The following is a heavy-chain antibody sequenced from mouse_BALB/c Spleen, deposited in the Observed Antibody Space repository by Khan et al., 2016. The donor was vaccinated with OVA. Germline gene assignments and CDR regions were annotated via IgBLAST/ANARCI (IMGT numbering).Heavy chain of an antibody. V-gene: IGHV5-12*02. CDR3: TRHGDGKGDAMDY. CDR2: ISNGGGST. J-gene: IGHJ4*01. CDR1: GFTFSDYY. Sequence: EVELVESGGGLVQPGGSLKLSCATSGFTFSDYYMYWVRQTPEKRLEWVAYISNGGGSTYYPDTVKGRFTISRDNAKNTLYLQMSRLKSEDTAMYYCTRHGDGKGDAMDYWGQGISVTVSS. D-gene: IGHD2-1*01.